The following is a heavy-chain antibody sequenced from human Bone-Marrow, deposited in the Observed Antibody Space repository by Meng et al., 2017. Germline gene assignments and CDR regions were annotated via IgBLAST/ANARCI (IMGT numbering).Heavy chain of an antibody. V-gene: IGHV1-46*01. CDR2: INPSGGST. CDR1: GYTFTSYY. D-gene: IGHD2-8*01. J-gene: IGHJ6*02. CDR3: ARGPIEVYASSHPPTDYYYGMDV. Sequence: ASVKVSCKASGYTFTSYYMHWVRQAPGQGLEWMGIINPSGGSTSYAQKFQGRVTMARDTSTSTVYMELSSLRSEDTAVYYCARGPIEVYASSHPPTDYYYGMDVWGQGTTVTVSS.